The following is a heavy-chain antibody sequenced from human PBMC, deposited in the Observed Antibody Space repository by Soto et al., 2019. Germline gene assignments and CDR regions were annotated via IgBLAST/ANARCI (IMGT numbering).Heavy chain of an antibody. Sequence: SETLSLTCTVSGDSISGYYWSWIRQPPGKGLEWIGYIYSSGYTNYNPSLKDRGTIAVDTPKKQFVLNLRSVTAADTAVYYCARGGGYNFGIDYWGRGILVTVSS. D-gene: IGHD5-12*01. CDR3: ARGGGYNFGIDY. CDR1: GDSISGYY. J-gene: IGHJ4*02. V-gene: IGHV4-59*01. CDR2: IYSSGYT.